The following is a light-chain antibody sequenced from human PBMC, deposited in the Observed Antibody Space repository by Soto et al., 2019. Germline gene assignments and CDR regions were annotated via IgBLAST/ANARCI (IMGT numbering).Light chain of an antibody. J-gene: IGKJ3*01. V-gene: IGKV4-1*01. Sequence: DIVMTQSPDSLAVSLGERATINCRPSQSVLYSSNNKYYLAWYQQKPGQPPKLLIYWASTRDSGVPDRFSGSGSGTDFTLTISSLQAEDVAVYYCQQYFSTPFTFGPGTTVDIK. CDR1: QSVLYSSNNKYY. CDR3: QQYFSTPFT. CDR2: WAS.